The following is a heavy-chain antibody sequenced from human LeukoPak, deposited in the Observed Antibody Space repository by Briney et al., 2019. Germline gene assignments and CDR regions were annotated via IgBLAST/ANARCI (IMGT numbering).Heavy chain of an antibody. V-gene: IGHV1-69*01. D-gene: IGHD3-9*01. Sequence: SVKVSCKASGGTFSSYAISWVRQAPGQGLEWMGGIIPIFGTANYAQKFQGRVTITADESTSTAYMELSSLRSEDTAVYYCASPVPSYDILTGPLDYWGQGTLVTVSS. CDR3: ASPVPSYDILTGPLDY. J-gene: IGHJ4*02. CDR1: GGTFSSYA. CDR2: IIPIFGTA.